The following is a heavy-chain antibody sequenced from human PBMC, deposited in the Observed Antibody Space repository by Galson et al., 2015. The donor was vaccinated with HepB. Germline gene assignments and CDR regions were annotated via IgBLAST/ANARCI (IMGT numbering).Heavy chain of an antibody. V-gene: IGHV2-5*02. D-gene: IGHD4-17*01. J-gene: IGHJ4*02. Sequence: PALVKPTQTLTLTCTFSGSSLSTSGVGVGWIRQPPGKALEWLALIYWDDDKRYSPSLKSRLTITKDTSKNQVVLTMTNMYPVDTATYYCAHRRVESGNDYGDYFDYWGQGTLVTVSS. CDR1: GSSLSTSGVG. CDR2: IYWDDDK. CDR3: AHRRVESGNDYGDYFDY.